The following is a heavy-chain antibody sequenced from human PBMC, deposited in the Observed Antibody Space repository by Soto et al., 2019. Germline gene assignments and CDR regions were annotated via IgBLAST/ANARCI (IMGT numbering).Heavy chain of an antibody. CDR1: GYTFTGYY. Sequence: ASVKVSCKASGYTFTGYYMHWVRQAPGQGLEWMGWINPNSGGTNYAQKFQGWVTMTRDTSISTAYMELSRLRSDDTAVYYCARGDYGDSVAFDIWGQGTMVTVSS. CDR2: INPNSGGT. CDR3: ARGDYGDSVAFDI. D-gene: IGHD4-17*01. V-gene: IGHV1-2*04. J-gene: IGHJ3*02.